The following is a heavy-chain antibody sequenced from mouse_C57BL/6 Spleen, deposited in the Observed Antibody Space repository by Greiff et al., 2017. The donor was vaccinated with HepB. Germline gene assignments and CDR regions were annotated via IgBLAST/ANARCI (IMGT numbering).Heavy chain of an antibody. CDR3: ARSDYGSSYDY. V-gene: IGHV1-55*01. CDR2: IYPGSGST. Sequence: QVQLQQPGAELVNPGASVKMSCKASGYTFTSYWITWVKQRPGQGLEWIGDIYPGSGSTNYNEKFKSKATLTVDTSSSTAYMQLSSLTSEDSAVYYCARSDYGSSYDYWGQGTTLTVSS. J-gene: IGHJ2*01. CDR1: GYTFTSYW. D-gene: IGHD1-1*01.